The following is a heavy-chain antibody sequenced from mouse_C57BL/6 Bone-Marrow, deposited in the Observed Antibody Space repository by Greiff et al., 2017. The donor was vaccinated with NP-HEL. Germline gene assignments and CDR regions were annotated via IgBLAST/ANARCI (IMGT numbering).Heavy chain of an antibody. J-gene: IGHJ4*01. CDR3: AKAMFYYAMDY. CDR1: GYTFTSYD. Sequence: QFQLQQSGPELVKPGASVKLSCKASGYTFTSYDINWVKQRPGQGLEWIGWIYPRDGSTKYNEKFKGKATLTVDTSSSTAYMELHSLTSEDSAVYFCAKAMFYYAMDYWGQGTSVTVSS. V-gene: IGHV1-85*01. CDR2: IYPRDGST.